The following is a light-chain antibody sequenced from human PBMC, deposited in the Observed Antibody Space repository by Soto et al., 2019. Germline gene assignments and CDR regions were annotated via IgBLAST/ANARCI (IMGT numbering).Light chain of an antibody. V-gene: IGKV4-1*01. Sequence: DTVMTQSPDSLAVSLGERATINCKSSQSVLYSSNNKNYLAWYQQKPGQPPKLLIYWASTRESGVPDRFSGSGSGTDFTLTISSLQAEDVAVYYCQQYYESPLMYTFGRGTKLEIK. J-gene: IGKJ2*01. CDR1: QSVLYSSNNKNY. CDR3: QQYYESPLMYT. CDR2: WAS.